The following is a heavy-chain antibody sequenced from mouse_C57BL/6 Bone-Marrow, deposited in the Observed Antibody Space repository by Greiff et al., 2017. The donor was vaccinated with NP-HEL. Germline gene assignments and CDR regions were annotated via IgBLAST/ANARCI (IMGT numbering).Heavy chain of an antibody. CDR2: IHPNSGST. CDR1: GYTFTSYW. V-gene: IGHV1-64*01. Sequence: QVQLQQSGAELVKPGASVKLSCKASGYTFTSYWMHWVKQRPGQGLEWIGMIHPNSGSTNYNEKFKSKATLTVDKSSSTAYMQLSSLTSEDSAVYYCARLGSNGWFAYWGQGTLVTVSA. CDR3: ARLGSNGWFAY. J-gene: IGHJ3*01. D-gene: IGHD2-5*01.